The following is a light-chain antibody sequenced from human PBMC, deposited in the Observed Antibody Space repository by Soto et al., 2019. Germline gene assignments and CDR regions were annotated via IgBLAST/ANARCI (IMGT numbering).Light chain of an antibody. J-gene: IGLJ1*01. V-gene: IGLV1-40*01. CDR3: QSYDSSRSGSEV. CDR2: GNS. CDR1: SSKIGAGHD. Sequence: QSVLTQPPSVSGAPGQRVTISCTGSSSKIGAGHDVHWYQHLPGTAPKLLIYGNSNRPSGVPDRFSGSKSGTSASLAITGLQAEDEAYYYCQSYDSSRSGSEVFGTGTKVTVL.